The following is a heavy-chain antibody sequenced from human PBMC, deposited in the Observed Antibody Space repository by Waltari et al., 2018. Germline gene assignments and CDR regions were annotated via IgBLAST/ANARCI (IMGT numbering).Heavy chain of an antibody. CDR2: IYYSGST. D-gene: IGHD4-17*01. CDR1: GGSISSYS. V-gene: IGHV4-59*01. CDR3: ARDFGDYAVGWFDP. Sequence: QVQLQESGPGLVKPSETLSLTCTVSGGSISSYSWRWIRRPPGKGLEWIGYIYYSGSTNYNPSLKSRVTISVDTSKNQFSLKLSSVTAADTAVYYCARDFGDYAVGWFDPWGQGTLVTVSS. J-gene: IGHJ5*02.